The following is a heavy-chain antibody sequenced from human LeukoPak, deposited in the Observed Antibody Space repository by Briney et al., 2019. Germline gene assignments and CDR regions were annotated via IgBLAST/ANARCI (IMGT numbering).Heavy chain of an antibody. D-gene: IGHD6-13*01. CDR3: AREGSGSSWYYTAYYFDY. Sequence: SETLSLTCTVSGGSVSSGIYYWSWIRQPPGKGLEWIGYIYCSGSTNYNPSLKSRVTISVDTSKNQFSLKLSSVTAADTAVYYCAREGSGSSWYYTAYYFDYWGQRTLVTVSS. J-gene: IGHJ4*02. CDR2: IYCSGST. CDR1: GGSVSSGIYY. V-gene: IGHV4-61*01.